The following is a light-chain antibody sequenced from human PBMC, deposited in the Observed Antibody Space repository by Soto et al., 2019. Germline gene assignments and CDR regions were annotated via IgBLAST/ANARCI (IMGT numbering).Light chain of an antibody. CDR1: SSDVGGYNY. J-gene: IGLJ3*02. Sequence: QSALTQPASMSGSPGQSITISCTGTSSDVGGYNYVSWYQQHPGKAPKLMIYEVSHRPSGVSDRFSGSKSGNTASLTISGLQAEDEADYYCSSYTTSTTLVVFGGGTKVTVL. V-gene: IGLV2-14*01. CDR2: EVS. CDR3: SSYTTSTTLVV.